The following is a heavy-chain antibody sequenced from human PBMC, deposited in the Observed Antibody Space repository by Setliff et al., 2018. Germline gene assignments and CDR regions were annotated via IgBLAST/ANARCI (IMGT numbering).Heavy chain of an antibody. CDR1: ALTFSNYW. D-gene: IGHD3-10*01. J-gene: IGHJ4*02. V-gene: IGHV3-7*01. Sequence: GGSLRLSCAASALTFSNYWMTWVRQAPGKGLEWLASINPDGSEKYYVDSVKGRFTISRDNARNSLSLQMNSLRTEDTAVYYCFGAGTCSYWGQGTLVTVSS. CDR2: INPDGSEK. CDR3: FGAGTCSY.